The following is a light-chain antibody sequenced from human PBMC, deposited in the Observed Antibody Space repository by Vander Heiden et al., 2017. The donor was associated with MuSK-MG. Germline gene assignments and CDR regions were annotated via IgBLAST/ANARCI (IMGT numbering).Light chain of an antibody. CDR1: SRDVGAYNL. CDR3: CSYAGSTTFVV. Sequence: QSALTQPASVSGSPGQSIPISCPGTSRDVGAYNLVSWYQHHPGKAPKLMLYEVTRRPSGVSNRFSGSKSGNTASLTIAGLQAEDEADYSCCSYAGSTTFVVFGGGTKLTVL. V-gene: IGLV2-23*02. CDR2: EVT. J-gene: IGLJ2*01.